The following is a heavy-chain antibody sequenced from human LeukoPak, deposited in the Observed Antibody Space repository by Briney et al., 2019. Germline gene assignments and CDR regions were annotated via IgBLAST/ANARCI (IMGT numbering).Heavy chain of an antibody. Sequence: GRSLRLSCAASGFTFSSYAMHWVRQAPGKGLEWVAVISYDGSNKYYADSVKGRFTISRDNAKNSLYLQMNSLRAEDTAVYYCARDPSYSSGWPDWGQGTLVTVSS. CDR2: ISYDGSNK. CDR1: GFTFSSYA. V-gene: IGHV3-30-3*01. D-gene: IGHD6-19*01. J-gene: IGHJ4*02. CDR3: ARDPSYSSGWPD.